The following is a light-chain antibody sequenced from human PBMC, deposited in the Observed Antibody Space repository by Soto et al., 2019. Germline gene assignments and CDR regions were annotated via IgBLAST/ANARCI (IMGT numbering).Light chain of an antibody. J-gene: IGKJ4*01. CDR1: QSVSSY. V-gene: IGKV3-15*01. Sequence: EIVMMQSPATLSVSPGERATLSCRASQSVSSYLAWYQQKPGQAPRLLIYSTSTRATGIPARFSGSGSGTEFILTITSLQSEDFAVYYCQQYSKWPLTFGGGTKVDIK. CDR2: STS. CDR3: QQYSKWPLT.